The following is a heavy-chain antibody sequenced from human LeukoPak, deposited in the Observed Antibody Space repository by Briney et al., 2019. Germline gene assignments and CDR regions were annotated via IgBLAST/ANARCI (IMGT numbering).Heavy chain of an antibody. Sequence: SETLSLTCNVSGGPISDYYWSWIRQPPGKGLEWIGYIYFRGTTNYSPSFQSRVSISLDTSKNQFSLRLTSVTAADTAVYYCARDRFYDNSGIRRLDLWGQGLLVTVSS. CDR1: GGPISDYY. J-gene: IGHJ4*02. V-gene: IGHV4-59*01. D-gene: IGHD3-22*01. CDR3: ARDRFYDNSGIRRLDL. CDR2: IYFRGTT.